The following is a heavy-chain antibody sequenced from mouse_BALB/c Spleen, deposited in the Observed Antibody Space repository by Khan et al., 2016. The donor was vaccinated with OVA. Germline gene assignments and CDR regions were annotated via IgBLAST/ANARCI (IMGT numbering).Heavy chain of an antibody. Sequence: EVQLQESGPGLVKPSQSLSITCTVTGYSITSDYAWNWIRQFPGNKLEWMGYISSSGSTNYNPALKSRISITRDTSKNQFFLQLNSVTTEDTATYYCARDGSRYNYAMDYWGQGTSGTVSS. CDR2: ISSSGST. D-gene: IGHD2-3*01. J-gene: IGHJ4*01. V-gene: IGHV3-2*02. CDR1: GYSITSDYA. CDR3: ARDGSRYNYAMDY.